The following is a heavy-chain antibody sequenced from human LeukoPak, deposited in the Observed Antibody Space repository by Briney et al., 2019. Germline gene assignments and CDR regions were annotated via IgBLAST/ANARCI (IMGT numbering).Heavy chain of an antibody. D-gene: IGHD3-10*01. CDR1: GFTFSSSW. Sequence: GGSLRLSCAASGFTFSSSWMTWVRQAPGKGLEWVANIKQDGSEKYYVDSVKGRFTISRDNAKSSLYLQMNSLRAEDTAVYYCARAGRTGYFDYWGQGTLVTVSS. CDR2: IKQDGSEK. V-gene: IGHV3-7*01. CDR3: ARAGRTGYFDY. J-gene: IGHJ4*02.